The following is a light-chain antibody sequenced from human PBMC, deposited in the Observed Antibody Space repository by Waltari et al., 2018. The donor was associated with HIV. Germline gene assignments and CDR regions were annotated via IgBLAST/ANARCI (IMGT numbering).Light chain of an antibody. V-gene: IGLV1-40*01. CDR3: QSYDSGLSATV. CDR1: SSNIAAGYD. CDR2: SNY. J-gene: IGLJ3*02. Sequence: QSVLPQPPSVSGAPGQRVAIPCTGSSSNIAAGYDVHWNQVLPGTVPKLRIFSNYTRPSGVPDRFSASKSPTSASLAITGLQPEDEADYYCQSYDSGLSATVFGGGTRLTVL.